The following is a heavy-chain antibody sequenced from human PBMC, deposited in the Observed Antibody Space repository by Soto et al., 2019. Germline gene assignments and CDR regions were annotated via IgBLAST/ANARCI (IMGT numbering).Heavy chain of an antibody. Sequence: EVQLLESGGGLVQPGGSLRLSCAASGFTFSSYAMSWVRQAPGKGLEWVSAISGSGGSTYYADSVKGRFTISRDNSKNTLYLQMNSLRAEDTAVYYCARGSSSTSFGGHYYYYGMDVWGQGTTVTVSS. V-gene: IGHV3-23*01. J-gene: IGHJ6*02. D-gene: IGHD2-2*01. CDR2: ISGSGGST. CDR1: GFTFSSYA. CDR3: ARGSSSTSFGGHYYYYGMDV.